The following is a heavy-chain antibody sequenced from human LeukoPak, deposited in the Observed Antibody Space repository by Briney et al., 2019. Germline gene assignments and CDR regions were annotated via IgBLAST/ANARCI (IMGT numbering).Heavy chain of an antibody. CDR2: IYHSGST. CDR1: GYSISGGYY. J-gene: IGHJ4*02. D-gene: IGHD1-1*01. Sequence: SETLSLTCTVSGYSISGGYYWGWIRQPPGKGLEWIGSIYHSGSTYYNPSLKSRVTISVDTSKNQFSLKLSSVTAAVTAVYYCAREGPTSFSDYWGQGTLVTVSS. CDR3: AREGPTSFSDY. V-gene: IGHV4-38-2*02.